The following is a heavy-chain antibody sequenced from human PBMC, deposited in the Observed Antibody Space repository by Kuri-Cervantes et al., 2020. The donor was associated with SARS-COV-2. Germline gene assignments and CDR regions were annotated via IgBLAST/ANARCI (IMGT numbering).Heavy chain of an antibody. J-gene: IGHJ4*02. V-gene: IGHV3-48*04. CDR1: GFTFDDYT. D-gene: IGHD3-22*01. CDR2: IGPSGTTK. CDR3: ASDTRTYYYDSSGYYSDY. Sequence: GESLKISCAASGFTFDDYTMHWVRQAPGKGLEWVSNIGPSGTTKYYADSVKGRFTISRDNAKNSLYLQMSSLRAEDTAVYYCASDTRTYYYDSSGYYSDYWGQGTLVTVSS.